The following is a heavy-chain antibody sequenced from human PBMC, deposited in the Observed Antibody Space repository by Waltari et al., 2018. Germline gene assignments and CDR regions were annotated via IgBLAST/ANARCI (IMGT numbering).Heavy chain of an antibody. Sequence: QVQLVQSGAEVKKPGSSVKVSCKASGGTFSSYAISWVRQAPGQGLEWMGGIIPIFGTANYAQKFQGRVTITADESTSTAYMELSSLRSEDTAVYYCARVQRGYSSSWYYYYGMDVWGQGTTVTVSS. CDR1: GGTFSSYA. J-gene: IGHJ6*02. D-gene: IGHD6-13*01. CDR2: IIPIFGTA. CDR3: ARVQRGYSSSWYYYYGMDV. V-gene: IGHV1-69*12.